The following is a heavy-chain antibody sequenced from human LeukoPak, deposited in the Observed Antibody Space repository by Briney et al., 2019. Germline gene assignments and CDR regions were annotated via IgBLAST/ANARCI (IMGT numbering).Heavy chain of an antibody. CDR1: GYTFTSYG. J-gene: IGHJ5*02. CDR2: ISAYNGNT. D-gene: IGHD2-2*01. V-gene: IGHV1-18*01. CDR3: ARAYIKYRLPNWFDP. Sequence: ASVKVSCKASGYTFTSYGISWVRQAPGQGPEWMGWISAYNGNTNYAQKLQGRVTMTTDTSTTTAYMELRSLTSDDTAVYYRARAYIKYRLPNWFDPWGQGTLVTVSS.